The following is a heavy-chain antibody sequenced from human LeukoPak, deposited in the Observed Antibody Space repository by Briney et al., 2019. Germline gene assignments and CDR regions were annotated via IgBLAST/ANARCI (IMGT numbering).Heavy chain of an antibody. CDR2: IIPIFGTA. D-gene: IGHD3-22*01. J-gene: IGHJ3*02. V-gene: IGHV1-69*01. CDR1: GGTFSSYA. CDR3: ARDYSSGYSRAHDAFDI. Sequence: SVKVSCKASGGTFSSYAISRVRQAPGQGLEWMGGIIPIFGTANYAQKFQGRVTITADESTSTAYMELSSLRSEDTAVYYCARDYSSGYSRAHDAFDIWGQGTMVTVSS.